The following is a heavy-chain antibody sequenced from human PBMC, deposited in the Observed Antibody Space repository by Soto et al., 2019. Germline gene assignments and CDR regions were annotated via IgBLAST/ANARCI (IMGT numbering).Heavy chain of an antibody. Sequence: ASVKVSCKASGYTFTSYYVHWVRQAPGQGLEWMGIINPRGGITTYAQKLQGRVTMTTDTSTSTAYMELRSLRSDDTAVYYCARDGDYYDSRGYYSNLDYWGQGTLVTVCS. CDR1: GYTFTSYY. D-gene: IGHD3-22*01. CDR2: INPRGGIT. V-gene: IGHV1-46*01. CDR3: ARDGDYYDSRGYYSNLDY. J-gene: IGHJ4*02.